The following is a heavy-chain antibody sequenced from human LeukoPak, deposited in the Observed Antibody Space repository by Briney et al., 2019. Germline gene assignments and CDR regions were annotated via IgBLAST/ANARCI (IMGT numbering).Heavy chain of an antibody. CDR3: VRHPPRDSSGNDAFDI. J-gene: IGHJ3*02. CDR2: IFSSGIT. V-gene: IGHV4-59*08. CDR1: GGSLSNYS. Sequence: PSETLSLTCTVSGGSLSNYSWSWIRQLPGKGLEWIGYIFSSGITKCNPSLTSRVTISVDTSKNQLSLKLISVTAADTAVYYCVRHPPRDSSGNDAFDIWGQGTMVTVSS. D-gene: IGHD3-22*01.